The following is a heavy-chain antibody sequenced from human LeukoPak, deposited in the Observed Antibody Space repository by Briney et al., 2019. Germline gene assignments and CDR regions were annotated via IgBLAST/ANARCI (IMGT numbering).Heavy chain of an antibody. V-gene: IGHV4-4*07. CDR1: GGSISSYY. Sequence: SETLSLTCTVSGGSISSYYWSWIRQPAGKGLEWIGRIYTSGSTNYNPSLKSRVTMSVDTSENQFSLKLSSVTAADTAVYYCARIISGWYQNWFDPWGQGTLVTVSS. CDR3: ARIISGWYQNWFDP. D-gene: IGHD6-19*01. J-gene: IGHJ5*02. CDR2: IYTSGST.